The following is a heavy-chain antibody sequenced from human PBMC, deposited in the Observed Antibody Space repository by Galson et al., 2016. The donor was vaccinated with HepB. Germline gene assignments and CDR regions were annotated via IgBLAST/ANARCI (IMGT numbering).Heavy chain of an antibody. D-gene: IGHD3-22*01. CDR3: ARVYIYYPDINGFWAAFDI. CDR2: IHNSGNS. Sequence: TLSLTCSVSGGSISSGGDYWSWIRQHPGKGLEWIGYIHNSGNSYYNPSLKSRISMSVDTSKNQFSLKMTSVTAADTAMYYCARVYIYYPDINGFWAAFDIWGQGTMVTVSS. CDR1: GGSISSGGDY. J-gene: IGHJ3*02. V-gene: IGHV4-31*03.